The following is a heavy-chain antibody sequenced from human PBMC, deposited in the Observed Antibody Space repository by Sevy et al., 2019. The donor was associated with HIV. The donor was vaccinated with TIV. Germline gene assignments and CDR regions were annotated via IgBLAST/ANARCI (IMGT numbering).Heavy chain of an antibody. V-gene: IGHV4-31*03. CDR1: GGSISSLNYY. D-gene: IGHD1-26*01. Sequence: LRLSCTVSGGSISSLNYYWSWIRQHPGKGLEWIGYISYSGRTNDNPSLKSRITISVDTSKNQFSLRLSSVTAADTAVYYCARANTYLTGDAFDIWGQGTMVTVSS. CDR2: ISYSGRT. CDR3: ARANTYLTGDAFDI. J-gene: IGHJ3*02.